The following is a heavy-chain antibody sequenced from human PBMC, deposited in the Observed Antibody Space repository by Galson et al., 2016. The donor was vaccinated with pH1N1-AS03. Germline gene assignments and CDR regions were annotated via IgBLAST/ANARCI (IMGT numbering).Heavy chain of an antibody. CDR2: VSGDNRQT. V-gene: IGHV1-18*04. D-gene: IGHD3-10*01. CDR1: GYTFIDYG. Sequence: SVKVSCKASGYTFIDYGINWVRQAPGQGLEWMGWVSGDNRQTKYTQKFQGRVILSANTSTSTGIMELKSLRSEDTAVYYCARGKWFGELAYYYYYGMDIWGQGTTVTVSS. J-gene: IGHJ6*02. CDR3: ARGKWFGELAYYYYYGMDI.